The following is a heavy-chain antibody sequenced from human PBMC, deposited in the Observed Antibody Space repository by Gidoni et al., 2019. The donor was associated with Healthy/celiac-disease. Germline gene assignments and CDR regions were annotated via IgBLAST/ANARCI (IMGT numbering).Heavy chain of an antibody. J-gene: IGHJ5*02. CDR3: ARDLRGLAAAGPNWFDP. D-gene: IGHD6-13*01. CDR1: GGSISRGGYY. V-gene: IGHV4-31*03. CDR2: IYYSGST. Sequence: QVQLQESGPGLVKPSQTLSLTCTVSGGSISRGGYYWSWIRQHPGKGLEWIGYIYYSGSTYYNPSLKSRVTISVDTSKNQFSLKLSSVTAADTAVYYCARDLRGLAAAGPNWFDPWGQGTLVTVSS.